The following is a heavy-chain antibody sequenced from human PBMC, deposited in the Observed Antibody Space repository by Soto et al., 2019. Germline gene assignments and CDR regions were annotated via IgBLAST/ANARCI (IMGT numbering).Heavy chain of an antibody. J-gene: IGHJ2*01. CDR3: ARGDGDYEGYFDL. Sequence: QVQLQESGPGLVKPSQTLSLTCTVSGGSISSGDYYWSWIRQPPGKGLEWIGYIYYSGSTYYNPSLKSRVTISVDTSKNQFSLQLSSVTAADTAVYYCARGDGDYEGYFDLWGRGTLVTVSS. V-gene: IGHV4-30-4*01. CDR1: GGSISSGDYY. D-gene: IGHD4-17*01. CDR2: IYYSGST.